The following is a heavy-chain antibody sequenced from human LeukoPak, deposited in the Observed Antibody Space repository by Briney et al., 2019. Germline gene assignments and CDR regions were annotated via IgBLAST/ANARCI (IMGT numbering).Heavy chain of an antibody. CDR3: ARWTNIVGAMDY. CDR2: INPNSGGT. D-gene: IGHD1-26*01. CDR1: GYTFTGYY. V-gene: IGHV1-2*02. Sequence: ASVKVSCKASGYTFTGYYMHWVRQAPGQGLEWMGWINPNSGGTNYAQKFQGRVTMTRDTSISTAYMELRSLRSDDTAVYYCARWTNIVGAMDYWGQGALVTVSS. J-gene: IGHJ4*02.